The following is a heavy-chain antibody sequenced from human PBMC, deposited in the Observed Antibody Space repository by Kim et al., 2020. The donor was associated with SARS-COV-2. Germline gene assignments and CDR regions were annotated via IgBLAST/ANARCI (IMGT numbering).Heavy chain of an antibody. V-gene: IGHV4-39*01. CDR2: VSYSGTT. Sequence: ETLSLTCTVSGGSIGSTNYYWAWIRQPPGKGLECIGSVSYSGTTYYDPSLKSRVTMSVDTSNNHFSLRLSSVTAADTAVYYCARHFDTGTIRKTFDYWGQGTLVTVSS. D-gene: IGHD5-18*01. J-gene: IGHJ4*02. CDR1: GGSIGSTNYY. CDR3: ARHFDTGTIRKTFDY.